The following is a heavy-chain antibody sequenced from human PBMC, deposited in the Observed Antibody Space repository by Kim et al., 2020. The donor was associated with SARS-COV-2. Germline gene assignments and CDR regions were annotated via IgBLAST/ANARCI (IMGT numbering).Heavy chain of an antibody. CDR3: ARGSGGSCVGAFDI. J-gene: IGHJ3*02. Sequence: SETLSLTCAVSGGSISSSNWWSWVRQPPGKGLEWIGEIYHSGSTNYNPSLKSRVTISVDKSKNQFSLKLSSVTAAATAVYYCARGSGGSCVGAFDIWGQGTMVTVSS. CDR2: IYHSGST. D-gene: IGHD2-15*01. CDR1: GGSISSSNW. V-gene: IGHV4-4*02.